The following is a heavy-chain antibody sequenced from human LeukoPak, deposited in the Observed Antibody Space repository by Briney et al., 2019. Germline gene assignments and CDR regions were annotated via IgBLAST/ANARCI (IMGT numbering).Heavy chain of an antibody. CDR3: AKDLWQWLVQGFDY. CDR1: GFTFSSYS. V-gene: IGHV3-48*01. J-gene: IGHJ4*02. Sequence: GGSLRLPCAASGFTFSSYSMNWVRQAPGKGLEWVSYVSGSSSTIYYADSVKGRFTISRDNSKNTLYLQMNSLRAEDTAVYYCAKDLWQWLVQGFDYWGQGTLVTVSS. CDR2: VSGSSSTI. D-gene: IGHD6-19*01.